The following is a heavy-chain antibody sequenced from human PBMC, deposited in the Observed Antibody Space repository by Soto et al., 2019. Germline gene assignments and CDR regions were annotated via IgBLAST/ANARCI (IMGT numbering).Heavy chain of an antibody. Sequence: EVQLVESGGGLVQSGGSLKLSCTASGFTFSGSAIHWVRQASGKGLEWVGRIRSERNSYATAYAASMEGRVAISREDSKNAAYLQINSLKIEDTAVYYCTRPGGYHNETSDYWGQGTLVTVSS. CDR2: IRSERNSYAT. CDR1: GFTFSGSA. CDR3: TRPGGYHNETSDY. V-gene: IGHV3-73*02. J-gene: IGHJ4*02. D-gene: IGHD5-12*01.